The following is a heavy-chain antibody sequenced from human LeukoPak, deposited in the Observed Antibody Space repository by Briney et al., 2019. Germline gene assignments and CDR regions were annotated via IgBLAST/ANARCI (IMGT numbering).Heavy chain of an antibody. Sequence: ASVKVSCKASGGTFSSYAISWVRQAPGQGLEWMGGIIPIFGTANYAQKFQGRVTITADESTSTAYMELSSQRSEDTAVYYCARPYDSSGYYYFGYWGQGTLVTVSS. J-gene: IGHJ4*02. CDR1: GGTFSSYA. CDR2: IIPIFGTA. CDR3: ARPYDSSGYYYFGY. D-gene: IGHD3-22*01. V-gene: IGHV1-69*01.